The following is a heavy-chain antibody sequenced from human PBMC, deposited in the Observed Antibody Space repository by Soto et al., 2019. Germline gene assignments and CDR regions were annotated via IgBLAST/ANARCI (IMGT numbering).Heavy chain of an antibody. CDR3: GRAPAYLYSSSWYYSDY. D-gene: IGHD6-13*01. CDR1: GGSISIYY. Sequence: PSETLSLTRTASGGSISIYYWSWIRQPKGKGLEWIRYIYYSGSTNYNPSLKRRVTITVDTSKNQFSLKLSSVHAADPAVHYFGRAPAYLYSSSWYYSDYWGQGTLVTGSS. V-gene: IGHV4-59*12. J-gene: IGHJ4*02. CDR2: IYYSGST.